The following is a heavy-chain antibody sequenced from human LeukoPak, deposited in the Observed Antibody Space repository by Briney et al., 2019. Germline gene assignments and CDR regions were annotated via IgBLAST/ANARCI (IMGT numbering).Heavy chain of an antibody. J-gene: IGHJ4*02. CDR2: ISYDGSNK. V-gene: IGHV3-30*04. CDR1: GFTFSSYA. D-gene: IGHD3-10*01. CDR3: ARDHHYYFASGSLDY. Sequence: SGGSLRLSCAASGFTFSSYAMHWVRQAPGKRLEWVTLISYDGSNKYYADSVKGRFTISRDNSKNTLYLQMNSLRAEDTAVYYCARDHHYYFASGSLDYWGQGTLVTVSS.